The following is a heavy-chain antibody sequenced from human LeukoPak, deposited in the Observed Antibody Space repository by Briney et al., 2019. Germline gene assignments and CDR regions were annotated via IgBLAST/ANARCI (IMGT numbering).Heavy chain of an antibody. Sequence: PSETLSLTCTVSGGSIGSSSYYWGWIRQPPGKGLEWIGSIYYSGSTYYNPSLKSRVTISVDTSKNQFSLKLSSVTAADTAVYYCASKEVEMATWYGYWGQGTLVTVSS. CDR3: ASKEVEMATWYGY. V-gene: IGHV4-39*01. CDR1: GGSIGSSSYY. D-gene: IGHD5-24*01. CDR2: IYYSGST. J-gene: IGHJ4*02.